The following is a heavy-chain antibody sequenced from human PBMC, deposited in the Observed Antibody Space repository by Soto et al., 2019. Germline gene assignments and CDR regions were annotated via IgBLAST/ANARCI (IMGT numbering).Heavy chain of an antibody. CDR1: GYTFTSYA. J-gene: IGHJ3*02. D-gene: IGHD5-18*01. CDR2: ISAYNGNT. CDR3: ARGIQLWLLAFDI. V-gene: IGHV1-18*01. Sequence: ASVKVSCKASGYTFTSYAISWVRQAPGQGLEWMGWISAYNGNTNYAQKLQGRVTITRDTSASTAYMELSSLGSEDTAVYYCARGIQLWLLAFDIWGQGTMVTVSS.